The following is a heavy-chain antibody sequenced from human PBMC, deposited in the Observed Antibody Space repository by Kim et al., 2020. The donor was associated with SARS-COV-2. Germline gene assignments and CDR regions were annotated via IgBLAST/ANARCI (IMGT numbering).Heavy chain of an antibody. J-gene: IGHJ3*02. Sequence: ASVKVSCKASGYTFTSYGISWVRQAPGQGLEWMGWISAYNGNTNYAQKLQGRVTMTTDTSTSTAYMELRSLRSDDTAVYYCARDTALAYYYDSSGYLGAFDIWGQGTMVTVSS. V-gene: IGHV1-18*01. CDR3: ARDTALAYYYDSSGYLGAFDI. D-gene: IGHD3-22*01. CDR1: GYTFTSYG. CDR2: ISAYNGNT.